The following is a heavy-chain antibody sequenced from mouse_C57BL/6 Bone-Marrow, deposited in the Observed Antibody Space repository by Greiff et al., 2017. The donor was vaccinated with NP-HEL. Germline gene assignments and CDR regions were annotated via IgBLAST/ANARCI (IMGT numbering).Heavy chain of an antibody. CDR2: INYDGSST. J-gene: IGHJ3*01. CDR3: ARDDYDYDGAFAY. D-gene: IGHD2-4*01. CDR1: GFTFSDYY. Sequence: DVHLVESEGGLVQPGRSMKLSCTASGFTFSDYYMAWVRQVPEKGLEWVANINYDGSSTYYLDSLKSRFIISRDNAKNILYLQMSSLKSEDTATYYCARDDYDYDGAFAYWGQGTLVTVSA. V-gene: IGHV5-16*01.